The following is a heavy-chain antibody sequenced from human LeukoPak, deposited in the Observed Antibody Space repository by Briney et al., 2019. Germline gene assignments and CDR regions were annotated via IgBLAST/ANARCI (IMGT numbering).Heavy chain of an antibody. Sequence: SETLSLTCAASGDSFIGYFWTWIRQAPGKGLEWIGDINHSGRTNYNPSLQRRVSISVDTSKNQFSLNVTSVTGADTAVYYCARTSGFFDSSGFYQQNPYYFQYWGQGVLVTVSS. CDR1: GDSFIGYF. J-gene: IGHJ4*02. D-gene: IGHD3-22*01. CDR3: ARTSGFFDSSGFYQQNPYYFQY. CDR2: INHSGRT. V-gene: IGHV4-34*01.